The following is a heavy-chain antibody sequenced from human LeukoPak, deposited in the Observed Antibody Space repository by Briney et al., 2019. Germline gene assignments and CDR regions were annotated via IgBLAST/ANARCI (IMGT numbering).Heavy chain of an antibody. V-gene: IGHV3-23*01. CDR2: ISGSGGST. D-gene: IGHD3-22*01. CDR1: GFTFSSYA. CDR3: ARRPDFNYYDSSGYFRYGMDV. Sequence: PGGSLRLSCAASGFTFSSYAMSWVRQAPGKGLEWVSAISGSGGSTYYADSVKGRFTISRDNSKNTLYLQMNSLRAEDTAVYHCARRPDFNYYDSSGYFRYGMDVWGQGTTVTVSS. J-gene: IGHJ6*02.